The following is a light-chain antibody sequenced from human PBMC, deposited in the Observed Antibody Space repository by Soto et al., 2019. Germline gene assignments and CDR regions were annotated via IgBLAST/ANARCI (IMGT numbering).Light chain of an antibody. CDR2: KAS. V-gene: IGKV1-5*03. CDR1: QRISTS. CDR3: QQYNGYPT. Sequence: DIQMTQSPSTLSASVGDRVTITCRASQRISTSLAWYQQKPGKAPKLLIYKASILETGVPSRFSGSGSGADFTLTISSLQPDDFATYYCQQYNGYPTFGQGTKVDI. J-gene: IGKJ1*01.